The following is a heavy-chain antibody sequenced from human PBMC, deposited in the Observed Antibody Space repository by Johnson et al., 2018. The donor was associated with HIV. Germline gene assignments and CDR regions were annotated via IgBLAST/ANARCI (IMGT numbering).Heavy chain of an antibody. CDR2: IRYDGSNK. CDR1: GFTFSSYG. D-gene: IGHD3-22*01. J-gene: IGHJ3*02. CDR3: ANLVADYDSSGEQPNDAFDI. Sequence: QVQLLESGGGVVQPGRSLRLSCAASGFTFSSYGMHWVRQAPGKGLEWVAFIRYDGSNKYDADSVKGRFTISRDNSKNTLYLQMNSLRAEDTAVYYCANLVADYDSSGEQPNDAFDIWGQGTMVTVSS. V-gene: IGHV3-30*02.